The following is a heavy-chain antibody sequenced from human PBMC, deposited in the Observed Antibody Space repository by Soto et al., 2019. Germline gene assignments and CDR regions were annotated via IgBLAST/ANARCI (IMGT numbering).Heavy chain of an antibody. D-gene: IGHD3-3*01. Sequence: QAQLVESGGGLAKPGGSLRLSCAASGFTFSDYYMTWIRQAPGKGLEWVSYIGSGGGSIYYADSVKGRFTISSDNAKSSLYLQMNSLRTEDTAVYYCARRRDFLDYWGQGTLVTVSS. CDR1: GFTFSDYY. V-gene: IGHV3-11*01. J-gene: IGHJ4*02. CDR3: ARRRDFLDY. CDR2: IGSGGGSI.